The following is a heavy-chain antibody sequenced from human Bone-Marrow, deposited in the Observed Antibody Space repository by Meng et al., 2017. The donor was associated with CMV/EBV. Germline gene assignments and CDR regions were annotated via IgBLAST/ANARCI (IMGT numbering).Heavy chain of an antibody. CDR1: GGSFSGYY. Sequence: SETLSLTCAVYGGSFSGYYGSWIRQPPGKGLEWIGEINHSGSTNYHPSLKSRVTISVDTSKNQFSLKLSSVTAADTAVYYCARRGAGGVRVYSYGYGFQGPTRYGMDVWGQGTTVTVSS. D-gene: IGHD5-18*01. J-gene: IGHJ6*01. V-gene: IGHV4-34*01. CDR2: INHSGST. CDR3: ARRGAGGVRVYSYGYGFQGPTRYGMDV.